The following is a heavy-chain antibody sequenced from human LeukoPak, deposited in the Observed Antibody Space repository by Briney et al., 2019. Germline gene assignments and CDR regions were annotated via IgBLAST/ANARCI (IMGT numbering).Heavy chain of an antibody. J-gene: IGHJ4*02. CDR2: IKQDGSEK. CDR1: GFTFSSYW. CDR3: ARTLSVYGSPQLIGY. V-gene: IGHV3-7*01. D-gene: IGHD3-10*01. Sequence: GGSLRLSCAASGFTFSSYWMSWVRQAPGKGLEWVANIKQDGSEKYYVDSVKGRFTISRDNAKNSLYLQMNSLRAEDTAVYYCARTLSVYGSPQLIGYWGQGTLVTVSS.